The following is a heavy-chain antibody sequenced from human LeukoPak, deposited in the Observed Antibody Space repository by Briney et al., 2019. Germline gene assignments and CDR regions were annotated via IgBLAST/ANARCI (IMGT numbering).Heavy chain of an antibody. Sequence: GGSLRLSCAASGFTFSTYSMTWFRQTPGAGLEWVSSISSTGSATYYTDSVKGRFTVSRDNSHNTLYLQMNNLRGEDTAIYYCVKYLQNVYAVYDYWGQGTLVTVSS. J-gene: IGHJ4*02. CDR1: GFTFSTYS. CDR3: VKYLQNVYAVYDY. V-gene: IGHV3-23*01. CDR2: ISSTGSAT. D-gene: IGHD2-8*01.